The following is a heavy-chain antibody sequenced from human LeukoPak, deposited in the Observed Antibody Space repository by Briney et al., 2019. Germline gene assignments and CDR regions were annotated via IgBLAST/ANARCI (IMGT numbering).Heavy chain of an antibody. V-gene: IGHV5-51*01. Sequence: ECLKISCRASGYSFTTYWIGWVRQMPGKGLEWMGIIYPGNSDTRYRPSFQGQVTISADKSISTAYLQWNSLKASDTAMYYCARQSMVRGIDEYVLHWGQGTLVTVSS. CDR2: IYPGNSDT. J-gene: IGHJ1*01. CDR3: ARQSMVRGIDEYVLH. D-gene: IGHD3-10*01. CDR1: GYSFTTYW.